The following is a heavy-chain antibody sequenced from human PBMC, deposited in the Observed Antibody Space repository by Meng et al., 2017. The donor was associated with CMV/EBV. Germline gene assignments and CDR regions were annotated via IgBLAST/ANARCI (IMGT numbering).Heavy chain of an antibody. CDR1: GFTFSSYS. CDR2: ISSSSSYI. J-gene: IGHJ6*02. Sequence: GESLKISCAASGFTFSSYSMNWVRQAPGKGLEWVSSISSSSSYIYYADSVKGRFTISRDNAKNSLYLQMNSLRAEDTAVYYCARALRPIDGAPYCMDVWGQGTTVTVSS. V-gene: IGHV3-21*01. CDR3: ARALRPIDGAPYCMDV. D-gene: IGHD3-16*01.